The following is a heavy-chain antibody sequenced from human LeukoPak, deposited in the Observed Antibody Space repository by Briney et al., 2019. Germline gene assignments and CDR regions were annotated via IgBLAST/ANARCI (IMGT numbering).Heavy chain of an antibody. Sequence: GGSLRLSCAASGFTCSSCSMNWVRQAPGKGLEWVSYISSSSSTIYYADSVKGRFTISRDNAKNSLYLQMNSLRAEDTAVYYCARAHRDIVVVPAAMHWDDDYYYYYMDVWGKGTTVTISS. CDR2: ISSSSSTI. D-gene: IGHD2-2*01. CDR3: ARAHRDIVVVPAAMHWDDDYYYYYMDV. J-gene: IGHJ6*03. V-gene: IGHV3-48*01. CDR1: GFTCSSCS.